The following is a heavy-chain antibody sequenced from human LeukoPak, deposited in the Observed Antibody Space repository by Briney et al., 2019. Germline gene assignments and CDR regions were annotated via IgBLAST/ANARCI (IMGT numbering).Heavy chain of an antibody. V-gene: IGHV3-23*01. D-gene: IGHD1-14*01. J-gene: IGHJ1*01. CDR2: ISGSGDNT. Sequence: GGSLRLSCAASGFTFSSYAMSWVRQAPGKGLEWVSAISGSGDNTYYADSVKGRFTISRDNSKNTLYLQMNSLRAEDTAVYYCANPRIPIRHWGQGTLVTVSS. CDR1: GFTFSSYA. CDR3: ANPRIPIRH.